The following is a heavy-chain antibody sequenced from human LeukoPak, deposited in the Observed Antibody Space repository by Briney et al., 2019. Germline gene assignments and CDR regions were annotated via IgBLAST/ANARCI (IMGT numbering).Heavy chain of an antibody. J-gene: IGHJ4*02. V-gene: IGHV4-34*01. D-gene: IGHD3-16*02. CDR2: INHSGST. Sequence: SETLSLTCAVYGGSFSGYYWSWIRQPPGKGLEWIGEINHSGSTNYNPSLKSRVTISVDTSKNQFSLKLSSVTAADTAVYYCARVGYDYVWGSYRFDYWGRGTLVTVSS. CDR1: GGSFSGYY. CDR3: ARVGYDYVWGSYRFDY.